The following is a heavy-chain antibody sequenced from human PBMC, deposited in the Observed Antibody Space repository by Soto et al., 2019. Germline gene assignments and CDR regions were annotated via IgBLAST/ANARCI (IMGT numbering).Heavy chain of an antibody. J-gene: IGHJ3*02. CDR3: ARESQLATVWDAFDI. D-gene: IGHD5-12*01. CDR1: GFTFSSYA. CDR2: ISSNGGGT. V-gene: IGHV3-64*01. Sequence: GGSLRLSCAASGFTFSSYAMHWVRQAPGKGLEYVSAISSNGGGTYYANSVKGRFAISRDNSKNTLYLQMGSLRAEDMAVYYCARESQLATVWDAFDIWGQGTMVTVSS.